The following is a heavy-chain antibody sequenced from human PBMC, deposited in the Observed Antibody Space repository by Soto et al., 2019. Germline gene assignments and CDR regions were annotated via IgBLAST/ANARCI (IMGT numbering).Heavy chain of an antibody. CDR3: ARESEDLTSNFDY. CDR2: ISSTTNYI. CDR1: GFTFTRYS. Sequence: PWGSLRLSCAASGFTFTRYSMNWVRQAPGNGLEWVSSISSTTNYIYYGDSMKGRFTISRDNAKNSLYLEMNSLRAEDTAVYYCARESEDLTSNFDYWGQGTLVTVSS. V-gene: IGHV3-21*06. J-gene: IGHJ4*02.